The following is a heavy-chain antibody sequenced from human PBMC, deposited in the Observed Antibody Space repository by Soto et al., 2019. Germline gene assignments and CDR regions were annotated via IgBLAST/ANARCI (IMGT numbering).Heavy chain of an antibody. D-gene: IGHD6-19*01. Sequence: QVQLVQSGAEVKKPGASVKVSCKASGYTFTSYGISWVRQAPGQGLEWMGWISAYNGNTNYAQKLQGRVTMTTDTSTSTAHMELRSLRSDDTAVYYCARHHSAVAGTGWFDPWGQGTLVTVSS. J-gene: IGHJ5*02. V-gene: IGHV1-18*04. CDR3: ARHHSAVAGTGWFDP. CDR1: GYTFTSYG. CDR2: ISAYNGNT.